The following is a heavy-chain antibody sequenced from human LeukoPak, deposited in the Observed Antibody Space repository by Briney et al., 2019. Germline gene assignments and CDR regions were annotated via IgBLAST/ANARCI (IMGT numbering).Heavy chain of an antibody. CDR1: GYTFTGYY. CDR2: INPNSGGT. CDR3: ARDLLVRGASVGNWFDP. D-gene: IGHD3-10*01. V-gene: IGHV1-2*02. J-gene: IGHJ5*02. Sequence: ASVKVSCKASGYTFTGYYMHWVRQAPGQGLEWMGWINPNSGGTNYAQKFQGRVTMTRDTSISTAYMELSRLRSDDTAVYYCARDLLVRGASVGNWFDPWGQGTLVTVSS.